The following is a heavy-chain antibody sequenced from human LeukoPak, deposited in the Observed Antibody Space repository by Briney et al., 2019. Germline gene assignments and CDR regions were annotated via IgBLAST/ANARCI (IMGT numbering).Heavy chain of an antibody. CDR3: AELGITMIGGV. J-gene: IGHJ6*04. CDR1: GFTFSTYN. V-gene: IGHV3-21*01. Sequence: GGSLRLSCAASGFTFSTYNMNWVRHAPGKGLEWISSITSSSSYIYYADSVKGRFTISRDNAKNSLYLQMNSLRAEDTAVYYCAELGITMIGGVWGKGTTVTISS. CDR2: ITSSSSYI. D-gene: IGHD3-10*02.